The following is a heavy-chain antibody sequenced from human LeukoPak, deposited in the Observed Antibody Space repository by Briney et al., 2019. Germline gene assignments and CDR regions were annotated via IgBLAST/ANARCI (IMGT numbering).Heavy chain of an antibody. D-gene: IGHD5-18*01. CDR1: GYSFSGYY. J-gene: IGHJ6*03. CDR2: INHSGST. V-gene: IGHV4-34*01. Sequence: SETLSLTCVVYGYSFSGYYWSWIRQPPGKGLEWIGEINHSGSTNYNPSLKSRVTISVDTSKNQFSLKLSSVTAADTAVYYCARGGYSYGYNYYYYMDVWGKGTTVTVSS. CDR3: ARGGYSYGYNYYYYMDV.